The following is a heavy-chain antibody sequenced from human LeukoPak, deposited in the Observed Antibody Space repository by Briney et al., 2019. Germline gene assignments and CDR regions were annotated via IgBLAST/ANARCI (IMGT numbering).Heavy chain of an antibody. J-gene: IGHJ6*02. Sequence: ASVNVSCKASGYTFTGYYMHWVRQAPGQGLEWMGWINPNSCGTNYAQKFQGRVTMTRDTSISTAYMELSRLRSDDTAVYYCARVQSSSWYSPYYYYGMDVWGQGTTVTVSS. D-gene: IGHD6-13*01. V-gene: IGHV1-2*02. CDR2: INPNSCGT. CDR1: GYTFTGYY. CDR3: ARVQSSSWYSPYYYYGMDV.